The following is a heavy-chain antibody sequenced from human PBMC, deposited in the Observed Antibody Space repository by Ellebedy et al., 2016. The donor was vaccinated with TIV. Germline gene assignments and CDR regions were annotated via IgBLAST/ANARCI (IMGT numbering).Heavy chain of an antibody. D-gene: IGHD3-3*01. CDR1: GFTFSSYS. CDR2: ISTISSY. Sequence: GESLKISCAASGFTFSSYSLNWVRQAPGKGLEWVSSISTISSYADSVRGRFTISRDNAKNTLYLQMNSLRAEDTAVYYCAREWSAFDLWGQGTMVTVSS. V-gene: IGHV3-21*01. J-gene: IGHJ3*01. CDR3: AREWSAFDL.